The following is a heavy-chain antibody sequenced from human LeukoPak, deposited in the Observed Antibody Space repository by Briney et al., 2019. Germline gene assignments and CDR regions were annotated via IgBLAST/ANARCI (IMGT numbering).Heavy chain of an antibody. CDR2: INPSNGDT. CDR3: ARVWVVVITSIGWFDP. Sequence: ASVKVSCKASGYTFSGYYIHWVRQAPGKGLEWMAWINPSNGDTSYAQKFQGRVTMTRDTSTSTVYMELRSLRSDDTAVYYCARVWVVVITSIGWFDPWGQGTLVTVSS. D-gene: IGHD3-22*01. CDR1: GYTFSGYY. J-gene: IGHJ5*02. V-gene: IGHV1-2*02.